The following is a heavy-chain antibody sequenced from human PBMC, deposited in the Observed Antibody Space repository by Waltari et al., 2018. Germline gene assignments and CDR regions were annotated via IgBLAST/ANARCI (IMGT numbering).Heavy chain of an antibody. CDR3: ARHEAKLRYFDWLLNYFDY. CDR1: GYSISSGYY. V-gene: IGHV4-38-2*01. D-gene: IGHD3-9*01. Sequence: QVQLQESGPGLVKPSETLSLTCAVSGYSISSGYYWGWIRQPPGKGLEWIGSIYHSGSTYYNPSLKSRVTISVDTSKNQFSLKLSSVTAADTAVYYCARHEAKLRYFDWLLNYFDYWGQGTLVTVSS. J-gene: IGHJ4*02. CDR2: IYHSGST.